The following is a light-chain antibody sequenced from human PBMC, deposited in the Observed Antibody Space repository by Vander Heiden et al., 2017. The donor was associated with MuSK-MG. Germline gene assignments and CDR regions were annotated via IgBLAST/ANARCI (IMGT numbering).Light chain of an antibody. CDR3: QVWDSSIRDHLV. Sequence: SYVLTHPPTLSVPPCKTARITCGGNDVRSKSGRWYQQKHGQAPVALIHHDSDRPSGIPERFSGSTSGNTATLTISTVEAGDEADYYCQVWDSSIRDHLVFGGGTKLT. CDR1: DVRSKS. J-gene: IGLJ2*01. CDR2: HDS. V-gene: IGLV3-21*04.